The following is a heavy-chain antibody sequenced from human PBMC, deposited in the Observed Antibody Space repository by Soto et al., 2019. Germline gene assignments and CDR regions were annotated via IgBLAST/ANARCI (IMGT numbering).Heavy chain of an antibody. CDR1: GGTFSSYA. D-gene: IGHD3-22*01. V-gene: IGHV1-69*13. CDR2: IIPIFGTA. J-gene: IGHJ4*02. Sequence: SVKVSCKASGGTFSSYAISWVRQAPGQGLEWMGGIIPIFGTANYAQKFQGRVTITADESTTTAYLELSSMRSEDTAVYYCARRGGGDSSGYRQYYFDYWGQGTLVTVSS. CDR3: ARRGGGDSSGYRQYYFDY.